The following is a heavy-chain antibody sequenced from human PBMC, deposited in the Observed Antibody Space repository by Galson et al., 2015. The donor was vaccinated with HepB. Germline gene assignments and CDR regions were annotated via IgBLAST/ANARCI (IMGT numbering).Heavy chain of an antibody. J-gene: IGHJ5*02. CDR3: ASYRGSWTPTSNWFDP. D-gene: IGHD2-15*01. CDR2: ISSSSSYT. CDR1: GFTFSDYY. V-gene: IGHV3-11*03. Sequence: SLRLSCAASGFTFSDYYMSWIRQAPGKGLEWVSYISSSSSYTNYADSVKGRFTISRDNAKNSLYLQMNSLRAEDTAVYYCASYRGSWTPTSNWFDPWGQGTLVTVSS.